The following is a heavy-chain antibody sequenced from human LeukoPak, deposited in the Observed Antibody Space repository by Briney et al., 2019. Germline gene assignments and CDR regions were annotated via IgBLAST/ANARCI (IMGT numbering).Heavy chain of an antibody. Sequence: GGSLRLSCAASGFTFSDHYMDWVRQAPGKGLEWVALIWYDGSDKYYTDSVKGRLTISRDNSKDTLFLQMNSLRAEDTAVYYCAREGPRGNSQFDYWGQGTLVTVSS. J-gene: IGHJ4*02. V-gene: IGHV3-33*08. CDR1: GFTFSDHY. D-gene: IGHD4-23*01. CDR2: IWYDGSDK. CDR3: AREGPRGNSQFDY.